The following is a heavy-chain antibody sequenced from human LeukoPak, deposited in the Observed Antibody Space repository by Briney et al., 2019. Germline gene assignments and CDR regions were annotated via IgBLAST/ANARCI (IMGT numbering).Heavy chain of an antibody. CDR3: ARHGTAAGPFQL. CDR1: GGAIDNYY. Sequence: SETLSLTCTVSGGAIDNYYWSWIRQPPGKGLEWIAYVYYSGTINYNPSLKSRVTISVDTSKNQFSLRLTSVAAADTAVYYCARHGTAAGPFQLWGQGTLVTVSS. J-gene: IGHJ1*01. D-gene: IGHD2-21*02. CDR2: VYYSGTI. V-gene: IGHV4-59*08.